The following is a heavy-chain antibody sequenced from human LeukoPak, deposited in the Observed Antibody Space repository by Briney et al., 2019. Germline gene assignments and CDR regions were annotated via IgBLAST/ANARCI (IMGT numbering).Heavy chain of an antibody. V-gene: IGHV1-46*01. CDR1: GYTFTSYY. CDR2: INPTGGST. J-gene: IGHJ4*02. D-gene: IGHD6-19*01. Sequence: ASVKVSCKASGYTFTSYYMHWVRQAPGQGLEWMGLINPTGGSTGYAQKFQGRVTLTRDTSTSTVYMELSSLTSDDTAMYYCARRHAGQWLDYFDYWGQGTLATVSS. CDR3: ARRHAGQWLDYFDY.